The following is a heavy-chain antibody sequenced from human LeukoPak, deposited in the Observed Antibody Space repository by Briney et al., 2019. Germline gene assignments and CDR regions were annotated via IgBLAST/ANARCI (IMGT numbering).Heavy chain of an antibody. J-gene: IGHJ4*02. CDR1: GGTFISYA. CDR3: ARGALYSSSPDYFGY. V-gene: IGHV1-69*13. D-gene: IGHD6-6*01. CDR2: IIPIFGTA. Sequence: SVKVSCKASGGTFISYAISWVRQAPGQGLEWMGGIIPIFGTANYAQKFQGRVTITADESTSTAYMELSSLRSEDTAVYYCARGALYSSSPDYFGYWGQGTLVTVSS.